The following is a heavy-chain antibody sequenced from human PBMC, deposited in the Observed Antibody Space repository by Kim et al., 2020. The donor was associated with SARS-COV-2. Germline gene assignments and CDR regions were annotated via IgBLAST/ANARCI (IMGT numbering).Heavy chain of an antibody. V-gene: IGHV1-2*06. Sequence: ASVKVSCKASGYTFTGYYMHWVRQAPGQGLEWMGRINPNSGGTNYAQKFQGRVTMTRDTSISTAYMELSRLRSDDTAVYYCARGSGSSSWYGNWFDPWGQGTLVTVSS. CDR3: ARGSGSSSWYGNWFDP. J-gene: IGHJ5*02. CDR2: INPNSGGT. CDR1: GYTFTGYY. D-gene: IGHD6-13*01.